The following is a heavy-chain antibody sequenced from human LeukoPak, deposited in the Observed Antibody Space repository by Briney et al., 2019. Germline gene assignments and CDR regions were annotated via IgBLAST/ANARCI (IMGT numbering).Heavy chain of an antibody. Sequence: PSETLSLTCTVSGGSISSSSYYWGWIRQPPGTGLEWIGTICYSGSTYYNPSLKSRVTISVDTSKNQFSLKLSSVTAADTAVYYCARDRSPGNFDYWGQGTLVTVSS. CDR3: ARDRSPGNFDY. J-gene: IGHJ4*02. CDR1: GGSISSSSYY. D-gene: IGHD3-10*01. V-gene: IGHV4-39*02. CDR2: ICYSGST.